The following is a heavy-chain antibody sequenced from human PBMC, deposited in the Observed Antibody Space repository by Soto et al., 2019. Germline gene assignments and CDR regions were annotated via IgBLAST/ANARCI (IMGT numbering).Heavy chain of an antibody. CDR2: IYYSGST. Sequence: QVQLQESGPGLVKPSQTLSLTCTVSGGSISSGDYYWSWIRQPPGKGLEWIGYIYYSGSTYYNPSLKNRVTISVDTSKNQFSRKLSSVTAADTAVYYCARSKIWYSSSWRGAFDIWGQGTMVTVSS. CDR3: ARSKIWYSSSWRGAFDI. J-gene: IGHJ3*02. CDR1: GGSISSGDYY. D-gene: IGHD6-13*01. V-gene: IGHV4-30-4*01.